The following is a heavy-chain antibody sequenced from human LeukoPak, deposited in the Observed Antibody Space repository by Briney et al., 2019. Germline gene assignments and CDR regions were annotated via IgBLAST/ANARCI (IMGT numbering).Heavy chain of an antibody. D-gene: IGHD3-22*01. V-gene: IGHV1-18*04. Sequence: GASVKVSCKASGYTFTGYYMHWVRQAPGQGLEWMGWISAFNGDTNYAHKLQGRVTMTTDTSTSTAYMELRSLRSDETAVYYCARTRAETYYYDSSGYHSLFDYWGQGTLVTVSS. CDR3: ARTRAETYYYDSSGYHSLFDY. J-gene: IGHJ4*02. CDR2: ISAFNGDT. CDR1: GYTFTGYY.